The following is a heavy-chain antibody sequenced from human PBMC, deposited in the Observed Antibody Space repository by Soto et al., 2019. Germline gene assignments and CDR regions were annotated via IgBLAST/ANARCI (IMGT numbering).Heavy chain of an antibody. CDR1: GYTFTGYY. V-gene: IGHV1-2*02. CDR2: INPNTGVT. CDR3: ARAFPNYDSRGHH. J-gene: IGHJ5*02. D-gene: IGHD3-22*01. Sequence: ASVKVSCKASGYTFTGYYIHWVRQAPRQGLEWIGWINPNTGVTKYSQKFQGRVTMTRDTSISTGYMELSRLRSDDTAVYYCARAFPNYDSRGHHWGQGTLVTVPS.